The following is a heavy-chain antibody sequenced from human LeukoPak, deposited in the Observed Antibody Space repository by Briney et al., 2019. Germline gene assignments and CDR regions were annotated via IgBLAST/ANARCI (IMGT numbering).Heavy chain of an antibody. V-gene: IGHV4-34*01. CDR1: GDSISNYY. CDR3: ARARQWLRSNFDY. D-gene: IGHD5-12*01. CDR2: INHSGST. J-gene: IGHJ4*02. Sequence: SETLSLTCSVSGDSISNYYWSWIRQPPGKGLEWIGEINHSGSTNYNPSLKSRVPISVDTSKNQFSLKLSSVTAADTAVYYCARARQWLRSNFDYWGQGTLVTVSS.